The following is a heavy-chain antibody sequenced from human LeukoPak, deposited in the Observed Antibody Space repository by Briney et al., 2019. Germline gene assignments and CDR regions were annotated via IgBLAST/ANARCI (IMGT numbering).Heavy chain of an antibody. J-gene: IGHJ4*02. CDR1: GFTVSSNY. V-gene: IGHV3-66*01. D-gene: IGHD4-17*01. CDR2: IYSGGST. Sequence: PGGSLRLSCAASGFTVSSNYMSWVRQAPGKGLEWVSVIYSGGSTYYADSVKGRFTISRDNSKNTLYLQMNSLRAEDTAAYYCARAVDYGDFYPSPFDYWGQGTLVTVSS. CDR3: ARAVDYGDFYPSPFDY.